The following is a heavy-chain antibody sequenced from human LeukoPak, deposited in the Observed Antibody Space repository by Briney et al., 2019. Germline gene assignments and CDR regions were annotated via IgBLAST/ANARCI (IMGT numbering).Heavy chain of an antibody. D-gene: IGHD5-24*01. CDR2: IYNGGSA. Sequence: GSPRLSCAASGFTVRSTYMSWVRQAPGKGLEWVSIIYNGGSAYYADSVKGRFTISRDNSKNTLYLQMNSLRVEDTAVYYCATGRWLRLFDYWGQGTLATVSS. CDR1: GFTVRSTY. V-gene: IGHV3-66*01. CDR3: ATGRWLRLFDY. J-gene: IGHJ4*02.